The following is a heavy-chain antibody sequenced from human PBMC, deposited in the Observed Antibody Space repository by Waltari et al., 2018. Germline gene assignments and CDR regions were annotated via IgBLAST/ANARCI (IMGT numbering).Heavy chain of an antibody. CDR3: ARDRVVVVPAAMAYYYYYGMDV. Sequence: QVQLQESGPGLVKPSETLSLTCTVSGGSISSYYWSWIGYIYYSGSTNYNPSLKSRVTIAVDTAKNQFSLKLSAVTAADTAVYYCARDRVVVVPAAMAYYYYYGMDVWGQGTTVTVSS. D-gene: IGHD2-2*01. V-gene: IGHV4-59*01. J-gene: IGHJ6*02. CDR2: IYYSGST. CDR1: GGSISSYY.